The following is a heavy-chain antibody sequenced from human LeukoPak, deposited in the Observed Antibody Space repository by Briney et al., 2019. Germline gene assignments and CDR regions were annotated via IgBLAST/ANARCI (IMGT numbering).Heavy chain of an antibody. CDR3: ARGLWSAHRREYYFDS. Sequence: ASVKVSFTASGYTFTNYAVNWLRQAPGQRLEWMGWINAGNGDTKFSQNYQARVTITRDASASTAYMELSSLTSEDTAVYFCARGLWSAHRREYYFDSWGQGTLVTVSS. CDR1: GYTFTNYA. V-gene: IGHV1-3*01. D-gene: IGHD3-3*01. J-gene: IGHJ4*02. CDR2: INAGNGDT.